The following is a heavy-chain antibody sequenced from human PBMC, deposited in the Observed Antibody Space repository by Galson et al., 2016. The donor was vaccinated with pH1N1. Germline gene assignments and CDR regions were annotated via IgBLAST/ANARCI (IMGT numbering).Heavy chain of an antibody. D-gene: IGHD3-10*01. V-gene: IGHV6-1*01. CDR2: TYYRSKWYN. CDR3: VREDVFIVRGEHGFYYYGMDV. CDR1: GDSVSSNNAA. Sequence: CAISGDSVSSNNAAWNWIRQSPSRGLEWLGRTYYRSKWYNDYALSLKSRITINPDTSKNQFSLEMNSVTPDDTAVYYCVREDVFIVRGEHGFYYYGMDVWGQGTTVTVSS. J-gene: IGHJ6*02.